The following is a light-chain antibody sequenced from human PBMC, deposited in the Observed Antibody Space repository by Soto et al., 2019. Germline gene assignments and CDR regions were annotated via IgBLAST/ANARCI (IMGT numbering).Light chain of an antibody. J-gene: IGKJ5*01. V-gene: IGKV3-20*01. CDR1: QSVSNNY. CDR2: GTS. Sequence: EIVLTQSPGTLSLSPGERATLSCRASQSVSNNYLAWYQQKPGQAPRLLIYGTSSRATGIPDRFSGSGSGTDFTLTISRLEPEDFAVYYCQQYHSSPSITFGQGTRLEIK. CDR3: QQYHSSPSIT.